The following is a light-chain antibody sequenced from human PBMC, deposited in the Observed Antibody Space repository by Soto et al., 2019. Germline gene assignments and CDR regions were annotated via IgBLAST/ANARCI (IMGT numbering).Light chain of an antibody. V-gene: IGLV2-14*01. Sequence: QSVLTQPASVSGSPGQSITISCTGASSDVGGYKYVSLYQQHPGKAPKLLIYEVINRPSGISNRFSASKSDNTASLTISGLRAEDVADYYCSSYRSADLSVFGTGTKVTVL. CDR3: SSYRSADLSV. J-gene: IGLJ1*01. CDR1: SSDVGGYKY. CDR2: EVI.